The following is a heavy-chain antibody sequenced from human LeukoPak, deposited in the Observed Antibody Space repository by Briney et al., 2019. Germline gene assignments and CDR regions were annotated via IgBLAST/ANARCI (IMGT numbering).Heavy chain of an antibody. CDR2: IWYDGTNK. CDR1: GFTFSSYG. D-gene: IGHD3-22*01. CDR3: ARAAYDNSGYLTL. Sequence: GRSLRLSCVASGFTFSSYGMHWVRQAPGKGLEWVAVIWYDGTNKYYAGFVKGRFTISRDSSKNTLYLQMNSLRAEDTAVYYCARAAYDNSGYLTLWGQGTLVTVSS. V-gene: IGHV3-33*01. J-gene: IGHJ4*02.